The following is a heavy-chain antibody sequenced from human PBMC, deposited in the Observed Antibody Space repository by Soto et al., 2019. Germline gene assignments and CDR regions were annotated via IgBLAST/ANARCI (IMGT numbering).Heavy chain of an antibody. CDR2: ISAYNGNT. V-gene: IGHV1-18*04. CDR1: GYTFTSYG. CDR3: ARDTYYYDSSGYSPSLV. J-gene: IGHJ4*02. D-gene: IGHD3-22*01. Sequence: ASVKVSCKASGYTFTSYGISWVRQAPGQGLEWMGWISAYNGNTNYAQKLQGRVTMTTDTSTSTAYMELRSLRSDDTAVYYCARDTYYYDSSGYSPSLVWGQGTLVTSPQ.